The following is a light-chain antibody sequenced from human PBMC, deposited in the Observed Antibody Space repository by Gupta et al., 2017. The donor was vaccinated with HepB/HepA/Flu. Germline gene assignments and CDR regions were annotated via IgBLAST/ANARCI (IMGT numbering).Light chain of an antibody. V-gene: IGLV2-8*01. J-gene: IGLJ2*01. Sequence: QSALTQPPSASGSPGQSVTISCTGTTSDVGGYNYVSWYQHHPGKAPKLMIFEVYHRPSGVPDRFSGSKSGNTASLTVSGLQAEDEADYYCSSYAGSDNLVFGGGTKLTVI. CDR1: TSDVGGYNY. CDR2: EVY. CDR3: SSYAGSDNLV.